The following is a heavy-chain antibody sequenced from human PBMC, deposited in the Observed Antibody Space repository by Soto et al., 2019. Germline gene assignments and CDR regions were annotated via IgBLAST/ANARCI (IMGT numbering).Heavy chain of an antibody. V-gene: IGHV1-69*13. CDR1: GGTFSSYA. Sequence: ASVKVSCKASGGTFSSYAISWVRQAPGQGLEWMGGIIPIIGTANYAQKFQGRVTITADESTSTAYMELSSLRSEDTAVSYCAAEPSYSGGDCYSAYWGQGTLVTVSS. CDR3: AAEPSYSGGDCYSAY. J-gene: IGHJ4*02. CDR2: IIPIIGTA. D-gene: IGHD2-21*02.